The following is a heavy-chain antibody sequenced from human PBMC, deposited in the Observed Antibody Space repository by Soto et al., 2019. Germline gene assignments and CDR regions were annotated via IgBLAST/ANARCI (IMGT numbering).Heavy chain of an antibody. Sequence: ASVKVSCKASGDTFTGYAFHWVRQAPGQRLEWMGWINAGNGNTKYSQKFQGRVTITRDTSASTAYMELSSLRSEDTAVYYCARDLYGDDGMDVWGQGTTVTSP. J-gene: IGHJ6*02. CDR1: GDTFTGYA. V-gene: IGHV1-3*01. D-gene: IGHD4-17*01. CDR3: ARDLYGDDGMDV. CDR2: INAGNGNT.